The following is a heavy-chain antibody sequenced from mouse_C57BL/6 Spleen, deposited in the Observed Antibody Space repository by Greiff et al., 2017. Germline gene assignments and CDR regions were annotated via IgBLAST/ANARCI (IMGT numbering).Heavy chain of an antibody. CDR2: IRNKANNHAT. Sequence: EVKLVESGGGLVQPGGSMKLSCAASGFTFSDAWMDWVRQSPEKGLEWVAEIRNKANNHATYYAESVKGRLTISRDDSKSSCYLQMNSLRAEDTGIYYCTRDPSYAMDYWGQGTSVTVSS. V-gene: IGHV6-6*01. CDR1: GFTFSDAW. J-gene: IGHJ4*01. CDR3: TRDPSYAMDY.